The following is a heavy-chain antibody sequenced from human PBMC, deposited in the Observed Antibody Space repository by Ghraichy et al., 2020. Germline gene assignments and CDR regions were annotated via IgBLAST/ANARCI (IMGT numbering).Heavy chain of an antibody. V-gene: IGHV3-74*01. CDR2: INSDGSST. J-gene: IGHJ4*02. D-gene: IGHD6-6*01. CDR1: GFTFSSYW. Sequence: GGSLRLSCAASGFTFSSYWMHWVRQAPGKGLVWVSRINSDGSSTSYADSVKGRFTISRDNAKNTLYLQMNSLRAEDTAVYYCASQSSIADRPTDYWGQGTLVTVSS. CDR3: ASQSSIADRPTDY.